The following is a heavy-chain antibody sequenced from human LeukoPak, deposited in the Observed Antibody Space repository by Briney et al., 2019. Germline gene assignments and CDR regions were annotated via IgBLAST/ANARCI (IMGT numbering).Heavy chain of an antibody. D-gene: IGHD2-8*02. J-gene: IGHJ4*02. V-gene: IGHV1-46*01. CDR3: ADIESLGYCAGGACRSLTS. CDR1: GYTFTSYY. Sequence: ASVKVSCKASGYTFTSYYMHWVRQAPGQGLEWMGIINPSGGSTSYAQKFQGRVTMTRDTSTSTVNMELSSLRSEDTAVYYCADIESLGYCAGGACRSLTSWGQGTLVTVSS. CDR2: INPSGGST.